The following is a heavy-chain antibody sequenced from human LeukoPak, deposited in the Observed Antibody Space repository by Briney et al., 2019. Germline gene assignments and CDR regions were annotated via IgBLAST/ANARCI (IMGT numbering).Heavy chain of an antibody. CDR2: INPSGGST. V-gene: IGHV1-46*01. CDR3: ARGLMVRGVISSFQH. CDR1: GHTFSNYY. Sequence: ASVKVSCKASGHTFSNYYMHWVRQAPGQGLEWMGIINPSGGSTSYAQKFQGRVTMTRDTSTSTVYMELNSLRSEDTAVYYCARGLMVRGVISSFQHWGQGTLVTVSS. J-gene: IGHJ1*01. D-gene: IGHD3-10*01.